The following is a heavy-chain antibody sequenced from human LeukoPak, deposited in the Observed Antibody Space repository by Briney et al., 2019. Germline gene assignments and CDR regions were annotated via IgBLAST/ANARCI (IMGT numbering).Heavy chain of an antibody. CDR1: GFIFNNYA. Sequence: PGGSLRLSCAASGFIFNNYAMNWVRQAPGNGLEWVSGISGSGGSTYYADSVKGRFTISRDNSKNTLFLQMNSLRAEDTAVYYCAKANYDFWSGYFFDSWGQGTLVTVSS. CDR2: ISGSGGST. D-gene: IGHD3-3*01. CDR3: AKANYDFWSGYFFDS. J-gene: IGHJ4*02. V-gene: IGHV3-23*01.